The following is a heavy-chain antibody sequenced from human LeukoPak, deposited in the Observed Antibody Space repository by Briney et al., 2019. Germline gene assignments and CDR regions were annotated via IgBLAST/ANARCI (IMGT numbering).Heavy chain of an antibody. J-gene: IGHJ4*02. CDR1: GFTFSRFE. CDR3: AREAADYYYDSSGYFDY. D-gene: IGHD3-22*01. CDR2: ISTGTYI. V-gene: IGHV3-21*05. Sequence: GGSLRLSCVASGFTFSRFEMNWVRQAPGKGLEWISHISTGTYIAYTDSVKGRFTISRDNAKNSMYLQMNSLRAEDTAVYYCAREAADYYYDSSGYFDYWGQGTLVTVSS.